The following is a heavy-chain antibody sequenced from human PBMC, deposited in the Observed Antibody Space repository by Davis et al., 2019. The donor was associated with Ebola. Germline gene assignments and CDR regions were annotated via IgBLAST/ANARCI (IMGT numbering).Heavy chain of an antibody. Sequence: GESLKISCAASGFTFDDYAMTWVRQAPGEGLEWVSGINWNGGSTGYADSVKGRFTISRDNAKNSLYLQMNSLRAEDTALYYCAKAAGSSFGRTEYYGMDVWGKGTTVTVSS. J-gene: IGHJ6*04. V-gene: IGHV3-20*04. CDR3: AKAAGSSFGRTEYYGMDV. CDR1: GFTFDDYA. D-gene: IGHD6-6*01. CDR2: INWNGGST.